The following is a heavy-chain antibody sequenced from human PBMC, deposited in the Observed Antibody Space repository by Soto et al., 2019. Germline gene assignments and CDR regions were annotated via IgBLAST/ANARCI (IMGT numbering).Heavy chain of an antibody. CDR2: IWYDGSNK. J-gene: IGHJ4*02. D-gene: IGHD1-26*01. CDR3: ARAQSIVGATTGGGGDY. Sequence: QVQLVESGGGVVQPGRSLRLSCAASGFTFSSYGMHWVRQAPGKGLEWVAVIWYDGSNKYYADSVKGRFTISRDNSKNXXYLQMNSLRAEDTAVYYCARAQSIVGATTGGGGDYWGQGALVTVSS. CDR1: GFTFSSYG. V-gene: IGHV3-33*01.